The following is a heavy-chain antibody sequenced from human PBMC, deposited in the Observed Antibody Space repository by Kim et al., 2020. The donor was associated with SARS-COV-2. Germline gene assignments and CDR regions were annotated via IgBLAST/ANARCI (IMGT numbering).Heavy chain of an antibody. Sequence: YRPSLKSRLTITKDTTKNQVVLKMTNMDPVDTATYYCAHRLSWTYGYFDYWGQGTLVTVSS. V-gene: IGHV2-5*01. J-gene: IGHJ4*02. D-gene: IGHD1-7*01. CDR3: AHRLSWTYGYFDY.